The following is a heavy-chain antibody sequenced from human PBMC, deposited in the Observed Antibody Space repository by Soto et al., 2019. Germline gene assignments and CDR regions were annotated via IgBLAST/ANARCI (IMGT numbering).Heavy chain of an antibody. J-gene: IGHJ4*01. CDR2: ISGSGGST. D-gene: IGHD3-3*01. V-gene: IGHV3-23*01. CDR1: VFTFSSYA. CDR3: AKLLGFLEWLLFEY. Sequence: GGSLRLSCAASVFTFSSYAMSLVRQAPGKGLECVSAISGSGGSTYYADSVKGRFTISRDNSKNTLYLQMNSLRAQDTAVYYCAKLLGFLEWLLFEYWGNGTLVTVSS.